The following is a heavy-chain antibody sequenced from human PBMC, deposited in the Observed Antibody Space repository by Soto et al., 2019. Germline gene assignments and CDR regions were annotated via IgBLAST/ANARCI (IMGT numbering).Heavy chain of an antibody. V-gene: IGHV3-20*04. D-gene: IGHD6-19*01. Sequence: EVHLVESGGRVVRPGESLRLSCAASGFNFEEYGMTWVRQAPGKGLEWVAGSNWDGDDTGYADSVQGRFTISRDNAKMFLYLQMNSLRVDDTALYYCARGDIAVAVSSDYWGQGTLVTVSS. J-gene: IGHJ4*02. CDR2: SNWDGDDT. CDR3: ARGDIAVAVSSDY. CDR1: GFNFEEYG.